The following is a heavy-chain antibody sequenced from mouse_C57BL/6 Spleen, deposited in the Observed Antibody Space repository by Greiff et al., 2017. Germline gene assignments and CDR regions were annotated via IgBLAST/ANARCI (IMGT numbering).Heavy chain of an antibody. J-gene: IGHJ2*01. V-gene: IGHV1-26*01. CDR3: AKVLRYYFDY. Sequence: VQLQQSGPELVKPGASVKISCKASGYTFTDYYMNWVKQSHGKSLAWIGDINPNNGGTSYNQKFKGKATLTVDKSSSTAYRELRSLTSEDSAVYYCAKVLRYYFDYWGQGTTLTVSS. D-gene: IGHD1-1*01. CDR1: GYTFTDYY. CDR2: INPNNGGT.